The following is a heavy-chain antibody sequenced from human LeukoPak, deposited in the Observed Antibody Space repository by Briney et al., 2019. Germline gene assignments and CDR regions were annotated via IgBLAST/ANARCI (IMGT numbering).Heavy chain of an antibody. V-gene: IGHV3-30*18. J-gene: IGHJ4*02. CDR2: ISYDGSNK. CDR3: ANSLGGY. Sequence: GGSLRLSCAASGFTFSTYSMNWVRQAPGKGLEWVAVISYDGSNKYYADSVKGRFTISRDNSKNTLYLQMNSLRAEDTAVYYCANSLGGYWGQGTLVTVSS. CDR1: GFTFSTYS.